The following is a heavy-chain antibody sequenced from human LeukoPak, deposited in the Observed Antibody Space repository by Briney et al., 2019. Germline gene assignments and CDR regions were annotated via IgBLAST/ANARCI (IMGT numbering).Heavy chain of an antibody. CDR2: ISYDGSNK. J-gene: IGHJ4*02. Sequence: SLRLSCAASGFTFSSYGMHWVRQAPGKGLEWVAVISYDGSNKYYADSVKGRFTISRDNSKNTLYLQMNSLRAEDTAVYYCAKLGYGSGGSCYSFDYWGQGTLVTVSS. D-gene: IGHD2-15*01. CDR3: AKLGYGSGGSCYSFDY. CDR1: GFTFSSYG. V-gene: IGHV3-30*18.